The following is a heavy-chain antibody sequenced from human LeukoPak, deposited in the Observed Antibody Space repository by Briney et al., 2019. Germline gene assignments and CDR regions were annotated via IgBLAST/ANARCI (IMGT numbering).Heavy chain of an antibody. J-gene: IGHJ4*02. CDR1: GGIFSNYT. Sequence: SVKVSCKASGGIFSNYTISWVRQAPGQGLEWMGGFIPIFNTADYAQKFQGRVAITADKSTSTAYMELSSLRSEDTAVYYCARDSPDSSSWYEPFDYWGQGTLVTVSS. CDR3: ARDSPDSSSWYEPFDY. CDR2: FIPIFNTA. D-gene: IGHD6-13*01. V-gene: IGHV1-69*06.